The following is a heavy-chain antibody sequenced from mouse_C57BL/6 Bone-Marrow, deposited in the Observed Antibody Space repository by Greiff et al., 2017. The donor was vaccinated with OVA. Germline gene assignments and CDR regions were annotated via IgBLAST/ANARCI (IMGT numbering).Heavy chain of an antibody. CDR3: ARDRVGWLLRTPFAY. D-gene: IGHD2-3*01. CDR2: IDPNSGGT. CDR1: GYTFTSYW. Sequence: QVQLQQPGAELVKPGASVKLSCKASGYTFTSYWMHWVKQRPGRGLEWIGRIDPNSGGTKYNEKFKSKATLTVDKPSSTAYMQLSSLTSEDSAVYYCARDRVGWLLRTPFAYWGQGTLVTVSA. J-gene: IGHJ3*01. V-gene: IGHV1-72*01.